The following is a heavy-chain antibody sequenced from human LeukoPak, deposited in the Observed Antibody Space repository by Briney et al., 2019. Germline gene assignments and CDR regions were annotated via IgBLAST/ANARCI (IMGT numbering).Heavy chain of an antibody. CDR2: ISYDGGNK. Sequence: GGSLRLSCAASGFTFSSYAMHWVRQAPGKGLEWVAIISYDGGNKYYADSVKGRFTISRDNAKNSLYLQMNSLRAEDTAVYYCARDKGGVVVGRMRAFDIWGQGTMVTVSS. CDR1: GFTFSSYA. CDR3: ARDKGGVVVGRMRAFDI. J-gene: IGHJ3*02. V-gene: IGHV3-30*04. D-gene: IGHD2-21*01.